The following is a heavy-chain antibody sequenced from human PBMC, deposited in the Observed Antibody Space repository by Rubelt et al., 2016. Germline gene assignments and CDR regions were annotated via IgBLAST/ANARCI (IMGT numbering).Heavy chain of an antibody. J-gene: IGHJ4*02. CDR2: INHSGST. V-gene: IGHV4-34*01. D-gene: IGHD3-10*01. Sequence: QVQLQQWGAGLLKPSETLSLTCAVYGGSFSGYYWSWIRQPPGKGLEWIGEINHSGSTNYNPSLKSRVTISVDTSKNQFSLKLSVVTAADTAVYYCASRGRYYGSGSYPPRTGIVDYWGQGTLVTVSS. CDR3: ASRGRYYGSGSYPPRTGIVDY. CDR1: GGSFSGYY.